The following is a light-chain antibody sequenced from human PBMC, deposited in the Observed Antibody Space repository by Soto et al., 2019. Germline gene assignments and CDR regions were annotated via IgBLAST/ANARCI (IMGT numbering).Light chain of an antibody. Sequence: DIQMTQSPSSLSASLGDRVTITCRASQSVASYLSWYQQRPGKAPNLLIYGASILQSGVPSRFTGSGSGTDFTLTISSLQPEDFAAYYCQQSYSIPLTFGGGTKVDIK. J-gene: IGKJ4*01. V-gene: IGKV1-39*01. CDR1: QSVASY. CDR2: GAS. CDR3: QQSYSIPLT.